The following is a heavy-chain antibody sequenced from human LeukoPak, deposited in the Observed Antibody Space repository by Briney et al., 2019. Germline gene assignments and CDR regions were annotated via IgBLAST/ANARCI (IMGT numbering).Heavy chain of an antibody. CDR2: ISYSGNT. J-gene: IGHJ3*02. V-gene: IGHV4-39*01. CDR3: ARGTDAFDI. Sequence: SETLSLTCTVSGGSIISSDYHWGWVRQPPGKGLEWTGTISYSGNTDYNPSLRSRVTISVDTSNNQFSLRLGSVTPEDTAVYYCARGTDAFDIWGQGTMVTVSS. CDR1: GGSIISSDYH.